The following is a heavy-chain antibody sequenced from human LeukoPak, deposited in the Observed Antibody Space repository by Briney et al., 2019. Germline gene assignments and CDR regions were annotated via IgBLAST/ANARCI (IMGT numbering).Heavy chain of an antibody. CDR3: ARIVKGDFWTGDSYYDYYYMDV. J-gene: IGHJ6*03. CDR1: GGSVSYYY. Sequence: PSETLSLTCTVSGGSVSYYYWNWIRQPPGKGLEWIGYFYYSGSTNYNPSLKSRVTISVDTSKNQFSLKLTSVTAADTAVYYCARIVKGDFWTGDSYYDYYYMDVWGKGTTVTVSS. CDR2: FYYSGST. V-gene: IGHV4-59*02. D-gene: IGHD3/OR15-3a*01.